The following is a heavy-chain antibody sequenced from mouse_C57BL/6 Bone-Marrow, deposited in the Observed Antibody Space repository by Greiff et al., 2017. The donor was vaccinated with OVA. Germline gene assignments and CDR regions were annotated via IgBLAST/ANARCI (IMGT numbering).Heavy chain of an antibody. V-gene: IGHV5-4*01. CDR2: ISDGGSYT. D-gene: IGHD2-4*01. CDR3: ARVDYDWFAY. CDR1: GFTFRSYA. Sequence: EVQGVESGGGLVKPGGSLKLSCAASGFTFRSYAMSWVRQTPEQRLEWVATISDGGSYTYYPDNVKGRFPIFRDNAKNNLYLQMSHLKSEDTAMYYCARVDYDWFAYGGRGTLVTVSA. J-gene: IGHJ3*01.